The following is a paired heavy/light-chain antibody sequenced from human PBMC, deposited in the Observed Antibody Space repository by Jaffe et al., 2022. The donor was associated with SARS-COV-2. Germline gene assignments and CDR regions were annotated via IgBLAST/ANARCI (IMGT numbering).Heavy chain of an antibody. CDR2: IYYSGST. Sequence: QLQLQESGPGLVKPSETLSLTCTVSGGSISSSSYYWGWIRQPPGKGLEWIGSIYYSGSTYYNPSLKSRVTISVDTSKNQFSLKLSSVTAADTAVYYCAGTYYDFWSGLYNWFDPWGQGTLVTVSS. J-gene: IGHJ5*02. CDR1: GGSISSSSYY. V-gene: IGHV4-39*01. CDR3: AGTYYDFWSGLYNWFDP. D-gene: IGHD3-3*01.
Light chain of an antibody. CDR1: QSVLYSSNNKNY. J-gene: IGKJ3*01. CDR2: WAS. Sequence: DIVMTQSPDSLAVSLGERATINCKSSQSVLYSSNNKNYLAWYQQKPGQPPKLLIYWASTRESGVPDRFSGSGSGTDFTLTISSLQAEDVAVYYCQQYYSTLLTFGPGTKVDIK. V-gene: IGKV4-1*01. CDR3: QQYYSTLLT.